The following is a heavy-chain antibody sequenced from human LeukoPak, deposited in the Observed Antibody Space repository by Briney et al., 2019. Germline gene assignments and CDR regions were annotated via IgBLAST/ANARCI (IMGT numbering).Heavy chain of an antibody. CDR2: IYSGGRT. CDR3: AKAGGWTNYFDY. Sequence: PGGSLRLSCAASGFTVSSNYMSWVRQAPGKGLEWVSVIYSGGRTYYADSVKGRFTISRDNSKNTLYLQLNSLRAEDTAVYYCAKAGGWTNYFDYWGQGTLVTVSS. CDR1: GFTVSSNY. J-gene: IGHJ4*02. D-gene: IGHD6-19*01. V-gene: IGHV3-53*01.